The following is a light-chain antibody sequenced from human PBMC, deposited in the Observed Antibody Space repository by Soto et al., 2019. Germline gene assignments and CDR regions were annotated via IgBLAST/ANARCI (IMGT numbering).Light chain of an antibody. J-gene: IGKJ2*01. Sequence: EIVLTQSPGTLSLSPGERATLSCRASQSVSSSYLAWYQQKPGQAPRLLIYGASSSATGIPDRFSGSGSGTDFTLTISRLEPEDCAVYYCQQYGSSPEYTFGRGTKLEIK. V-gene: IGKV3-20*01. CDR2: GAS. CDR1: QSVSSSY. CDR3: QQYGSSPEYT.